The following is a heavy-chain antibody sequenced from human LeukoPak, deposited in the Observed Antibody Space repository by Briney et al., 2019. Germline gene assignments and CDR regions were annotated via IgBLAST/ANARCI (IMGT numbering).Heavy chain of an antibody. V-gene: IGHV4-34*01. CDR1: GGSFSGYY. CDR2: INHSGST. D-gene: IGHD3-22*01. CDR3: ARVGYYYDSSGYYNDY. Sequence: SETLSPTCAVYGGSFSGYYWSWIRQPPGKGLEWIGEINHSGSTNYNPSLKSRVTISVDTSKNQFSLKLSSVTAADTAVYYCARVGYYYDSSGYYNDYWGQGTLVTVSS. J-gene: IGHJ4*02.